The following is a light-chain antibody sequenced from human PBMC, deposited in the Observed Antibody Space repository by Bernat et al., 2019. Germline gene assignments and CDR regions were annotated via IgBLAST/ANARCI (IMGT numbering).Light chain of an antibody. V-gene: IGLV2-23*01. CDR2: EGS. CDR3: CAYGGSSTYV. Sequence: QSALTQPASVSGSPGQSITISCTGTSSDVGSYNLVSWYQQHPGKAPKLMIYEGSKRPSGVSNRFSGSKSGNTASLTNSGLQAEDEADYYCCAYGGSSTYVFGTGTKVTVL. CDR1: SSDVGSYNL. J-gene: IGLJ1*01.